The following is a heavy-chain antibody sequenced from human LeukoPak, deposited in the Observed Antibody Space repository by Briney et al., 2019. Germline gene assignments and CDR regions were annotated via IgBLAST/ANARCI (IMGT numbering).Heavy chain of an antibody. J-gene: IGHJ5*02. CDR2: INHSGST. V-gene: IGHV4-34*01. Sequence: SETLSLTCAVYGGSFSGYYWSWIRQPPGKGLDWIGEINHSGSTNYNPSLKSRVTISVDTSKNQFSLKLSSVTAADTAVYYCARDYCSSTSCYPDWFDPWGQGTMVTVSS. CDR3: ARDYCSSTSCYPDWFDP. D-gene: IGHD2-2*01. CDR1: GGSFSGYY.